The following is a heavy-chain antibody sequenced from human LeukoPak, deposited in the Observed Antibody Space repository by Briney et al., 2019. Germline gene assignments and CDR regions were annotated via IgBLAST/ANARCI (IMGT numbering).Heavy chain of an antibody. J-gene: IGHJ4*02. V-gene: IGHV4-38-2*01. D-gene: IGHD4-17*01. CDR1: GCSISSGYY. CDR3: ARHATTVTVYYFDY. Sequence: SETLSLPCAVSGCSISSGYYWGWIRQPPGKGLEWIGSIYHSGSTYYNPSLKSRVTISVDTSKNQFSLKLSSVTAADTAVYYCARHATTVTVYYFDYWGQGTLVTVSS. CDR2: IYHSGST.